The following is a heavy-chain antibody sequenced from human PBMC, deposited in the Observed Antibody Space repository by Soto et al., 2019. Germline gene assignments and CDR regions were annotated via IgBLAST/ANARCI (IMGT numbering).Heavy chain of an antibody. D-gene: IGHD6-13*01. V-gene: IGHV4-31*03. J-gene: IGHJ6*02. CDR3: ARDVAAGMLYYYYGMDV. CDR2: IYYSGTT. Sequence: SETLSLTCRVSGGSIDSANYYWTWIRQLPGKGPEWIGNIYYSGTTFYNPSLKSRLTISIDTSRNQFSLQLTSVTAADTAVYYCARDVAAGMLYYYYGMDVWGQGTTVTVSS. CDR1: GGSIDSANYY.